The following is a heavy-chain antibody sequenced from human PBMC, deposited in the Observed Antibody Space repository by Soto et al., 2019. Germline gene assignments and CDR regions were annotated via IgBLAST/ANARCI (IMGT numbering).Heavy chain of an antibody. D-gene: IGHD3-3*01. J-gene: IGHJ4*02. CDR3: ARIYYVFWSGYLDY. V-gene: IGHV1-18*01. CDR2: ISAYNGNT. Sequence: ASVKVSCKASGYTFTSYGISWVRQAPGQGLEWMGWISAYNGNTNYAQKLQGRVTMTTDTSTSTAYMELRSLRSDDTAVYYCARIYYVFWSGYLDYGGRGTLVTVSS. CDR1: GYTFTSYG.